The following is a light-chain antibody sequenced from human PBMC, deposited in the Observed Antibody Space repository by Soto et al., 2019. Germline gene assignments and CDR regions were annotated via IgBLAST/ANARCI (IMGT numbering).Light chain of an antibody. V-gene: IGKV1-5*03. CDR3: QYYNNYCWT. CDR2: KTS. J-gene: IGKJ1*01. Sequence: DIQLTQSPSTLSASGGDRVTITYRDSQSISSWLAWYQQKPGKDPKFLIYKTSNLESVVPSRFSGSGSGTEFTLTISSLQPDDFATYYCQYYNNYCWTFGKGTKVEIK. CDR1: QSISSW.